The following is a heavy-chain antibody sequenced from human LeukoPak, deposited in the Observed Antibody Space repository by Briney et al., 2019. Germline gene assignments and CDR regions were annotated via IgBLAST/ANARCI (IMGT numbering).Heavy chain of an antibody. Sequence: GGSLRLSCAASGFTFSSYAMHWVRQAPGKGLECVANIKPDGSEKYYVDSLKGRFTISRDNAKNSLYLQMNRLRAEDTAVYYCARYYRLRWEHELGYWGQGTLVTVSS. CDR2: IKPDGSEK. J-gene: IGHJ4*02. CDR1: GFTFSSYA. D-gene: IGHD1-26*01. V-gene: IGHV3-7*03. CDR3: ARYYRLRWEHELGY.